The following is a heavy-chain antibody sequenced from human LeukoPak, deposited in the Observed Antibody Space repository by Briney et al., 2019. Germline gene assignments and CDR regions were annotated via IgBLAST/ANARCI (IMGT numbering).Heavy chain of an antibody. J-gene: IGHJ6*03. V-gene: IGHV4-4*09. CDR3: ARHAYDFWSGYYRYYYYYMGV. D-gene: IGHD3-3*01. CDR1: GGSISSYY. CDR2: IYTSGST. Sequence: PSETLSLTCTVSGGSISSYYWSWIRQPPGKGLEWIGYIYTSGSTNYNPSLKSRVTISVDTSKNQFSLKLSSVTAADTAVYYCARHAYDFWSGYYRYYYYYMGVWGKGTTVTVSS.